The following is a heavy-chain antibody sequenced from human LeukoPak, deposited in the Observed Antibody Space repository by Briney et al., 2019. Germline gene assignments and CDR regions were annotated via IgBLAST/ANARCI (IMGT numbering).Heavy chain of an antibody. D-gene: IGHD4-17*01. V-gene: IGHV4-30-4*01. Sequence: SQTLSLTCTVSGGSISGVDYYWSWIRQPPGKDLEWIGYIHSSGRTYYNPSLKSRVTISLDMSKNQFSLDLSSVTAADTAVYYCAAYGPKDAFDIWGQGTMVTVSS. J-gene: IGHJ3*02. CDR2: IHSSGRT. CDR3: AAYGPKDAFDI. CDR1: GGSISGVDYY.